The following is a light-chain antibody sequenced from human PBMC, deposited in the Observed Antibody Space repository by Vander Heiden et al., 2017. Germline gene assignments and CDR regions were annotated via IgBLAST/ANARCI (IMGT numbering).Light chain of an antibody. CDR3: AAWDDSLSVWV. CDR1: SSNIGSNY. CDR2: RNN. J-gene: IGLJ3*02. Sequence: QSVLPQPPSASGTPGQRVTISCSGSSSNIGSNYVYWYQQLPGTAPKLLSYRNNQRPSGVPDRFSGSKSGTSASLAISGLRSEDEADYYCAAWDDSLSVWVFGGGTKLTVL. V-gene: IGLV1-47*01.